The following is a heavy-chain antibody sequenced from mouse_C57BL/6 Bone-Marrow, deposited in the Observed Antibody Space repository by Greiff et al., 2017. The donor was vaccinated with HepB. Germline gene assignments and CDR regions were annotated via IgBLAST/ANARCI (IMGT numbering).Heavy chain of an antibody. CDR3: GSNSWFAY. CDR2: IDPSDSYT. CDR1: GYTFTSYW. Sequence: QVQLQQSGAELVKPGASVKLSCKASGYTFTSYWMQWVKQRPGQGLEWIGEIDPSDSYTNYNQKFKGKATLTVDTSSSTAYMQLSSLTSEDSAVYYCGSNSWFAYWGQGTLVTVSA. V-gene: IGHV1-50*01. D-gene: IGHD2-5*01. J-gene: IGHJ3*01.